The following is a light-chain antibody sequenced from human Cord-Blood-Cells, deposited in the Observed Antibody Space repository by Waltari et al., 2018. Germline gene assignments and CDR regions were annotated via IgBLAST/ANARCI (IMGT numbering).Light chain of an antibody. Sequence: QLVLTQSPSASASLGASVKLTCTLSSGHSSYAIAWHQQKPEKGPRYLMKLNSDGSHSKGDGIPDRFSGSRSGAERYLTISSLQSEDEADYYCQTWGTGIRVFGGGTKLTVL. J-gene: IGLJ3*02. CDR2: LNSDGSH. CDR3: QTWGTGIRV. V-gene: IGLV4-69*01. CDR1: SGHSSYA.